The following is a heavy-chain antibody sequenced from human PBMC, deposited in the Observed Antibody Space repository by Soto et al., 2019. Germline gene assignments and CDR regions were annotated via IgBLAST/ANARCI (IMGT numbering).Heavy chain of an antibody. CDR2: ISSSSSYI. D-gene: IGHD2-15*01. J-gene: IGHJ6*02. Sequence: GGSLRLSCAASGFTFSSYSMNWVRQAPGKGLEWVSSISSSSSYIYYADSVKGRFTISRDNAKNSLYLQMNSLKASDTAMYYCGRFGLGGSIGGRYYLSFYYYGMDVWGQGTAVTVSS. V-gene: IGHV3-21*04. CDR1: GFTFSSYS. CDR3: GRFGLGGSIGGRYYLSFYYYGMDV.